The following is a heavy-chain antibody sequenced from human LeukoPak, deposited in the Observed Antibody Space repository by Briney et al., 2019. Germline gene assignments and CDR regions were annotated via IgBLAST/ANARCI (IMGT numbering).Heavy chain of an antibody. CDR2: IYYSGST. CDR1: GYSISTGYY. V-gene: IGHV4-38-2*02. CDR3: ARAGYSSSWYIGY. J-gene: IGHJ4*02. D-gene: IGHD6-13*01. Sequence: PSETLSLTCTVSGYSISTGYYWGWIRQPPGKGLEWIGSIYYSGSTYYNPSLKSRVTISVDTSKNQFSLKLSSVTAADTAVYYCARAGYSSSWYIGYWGQGTLVTVSS.